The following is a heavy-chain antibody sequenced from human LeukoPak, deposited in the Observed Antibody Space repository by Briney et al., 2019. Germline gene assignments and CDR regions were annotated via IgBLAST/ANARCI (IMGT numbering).Heavy chain of an antibody. D-gene: IGHD2-8*01. J-gene: IGHJ4*02. CDR1: GGSISSGDYY. Sequence: PSETLSLTCTVSGGSISSGDYYWSWIRQFPGQGLQWIGEVSLEGVRNYNPSLTSRVTMSLDRAKNLLSLNLNSVTAADTAVYYCSRENGASSPFGYWGQGILVTV. CDR3: SRENGASSPFGY. CDR2: VSLEGVR. V-gene: IGHV4-30-2*06.